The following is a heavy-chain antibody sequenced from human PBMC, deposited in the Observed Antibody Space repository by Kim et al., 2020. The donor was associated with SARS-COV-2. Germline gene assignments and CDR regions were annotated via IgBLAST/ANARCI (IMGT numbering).Heavy chain of an antibody. D-gene: IGHD3-22*01. J-gene: IGHJ4*02. CDR3: ARVDSSGYYYGDDY. V-gene: IGHV1-18*01. Sequence: ARKLQGRVTMTTDTSTSTAYMELRSLRSDDTAVYYCARVDSSGYYYGDDYWGQGTLVTVSS.